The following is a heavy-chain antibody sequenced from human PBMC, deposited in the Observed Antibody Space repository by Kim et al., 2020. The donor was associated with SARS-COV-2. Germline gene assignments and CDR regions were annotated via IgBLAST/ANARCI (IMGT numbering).Heavy chain of an antibody. Sequence: GGSLRLSCAASGFTFSDSAMHWVRQASGKGLEWVGRIRSKVNSYVTVYAVSVEGRFTISRDDSKNTAYLQMDSLKTEDTAVYYCARGPPYSESYWDAFDIWGQGTMVTVSS. V-gene: IGHV3-73*01. CDR1: GFTFSDSA. CDR3: ARGPPYSESYWDAFDI. J-gene: IGHJ3*02. D-gene: IGHD1-26*01. CDR2: IRSKVNSYVT.